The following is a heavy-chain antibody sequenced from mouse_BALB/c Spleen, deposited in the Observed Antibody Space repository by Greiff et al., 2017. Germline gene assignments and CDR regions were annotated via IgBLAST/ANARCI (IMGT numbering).Heavy chain of an antibody. J-gene: IGHJ4*01. D-gene: IGHD2-1*01. Sequence: EVQLQQSGPELVKPGASVKMSCKASGYTFTSYVMHWVKQKPGQGLEWIGYINPYNDGTKYNEKFKGKATLTSDKSSSTAYMELSSLTSEDSAVYYCARGIYYADYYAMDYWGQGTSVTVSS. CDR3: ARGIYYADYYAMDY. CDR1: GYTFTSYV. CDR2: INPYNDGT. V-gene: IGHV1-14*01.